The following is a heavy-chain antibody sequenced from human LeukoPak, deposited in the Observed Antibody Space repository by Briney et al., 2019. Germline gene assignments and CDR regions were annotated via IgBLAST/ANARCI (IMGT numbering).Heavy chain of an antibody. V-gene: IGHV4-34*01. Sequence: SETLSLTCAVYGGSFSVYYWSWVRQPPGKVREWIGEINHIGSTNYNPSLKRRLTISVDPSKNRFSLTLSSVTAADTAVYYCARRSRDGYNYYYYYGMDVWGQGTTVTVSS. CDR1: GGSFSVYY. CDR2: INHIGST. J-gene: IGHJ6*02. CDR3: ARRSRDGYNYYYYYGMDV. D-gene: IGHD5-24*01.